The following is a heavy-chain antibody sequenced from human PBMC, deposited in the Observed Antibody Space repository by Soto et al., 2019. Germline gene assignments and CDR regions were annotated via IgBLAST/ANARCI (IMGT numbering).Heavy chain of an antibody. V-gene: IGHV2-70*12. D-gene: IGHD2-15*01. J-gene: IGHJ4*02. Sequence: SGPTLVNPTQTLTLTCTFSGFTLSTSGMRVSWIRQPPGKALELLALIDWDDDKLYSASLETRLTISKDTSKNKVVLTMTNMDPVDTVTYFCAHTGDLDLLSFHRWGPGNLVNVS. CDR2: IDWDDDK. CDR3: AHTGDLDLLSFHR. CDR1: GFTLSTSGMR.